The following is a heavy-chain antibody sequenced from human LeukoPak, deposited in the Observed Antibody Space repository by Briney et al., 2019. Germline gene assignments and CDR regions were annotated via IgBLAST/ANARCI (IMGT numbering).Heavy chain of an antibody. CDR3: GRIRGSYLHWYFDL. Sequence: GRSLRLSCAASGFTFSNYGMHWVRQAPGKGLEWVGRVRNKANSYITMYAASVKGRFTISRNDSENSLYLQMNSLKTEDTAVYYCGRIRGSYLHWYFDLWGRGTLVTVSS. CDR1: GFTFSNYG. V-gene: IGHV3-72*01. D-gene: IGHD1-26*01. CDR2: VRNKANSYIT. J-gene: IGHJ2*01.